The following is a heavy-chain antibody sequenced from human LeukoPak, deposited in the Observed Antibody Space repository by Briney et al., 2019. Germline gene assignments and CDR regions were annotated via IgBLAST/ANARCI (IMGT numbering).Heavy chain of an antibody. J-gene: IGHJ6*03. CDR2: ISSSSSTI. D-gene: IGHD6-13*01. V-gene: IGHV3-48*04. CDR3: ARGEGQLVQDYYYYYMDV. Sequence: GGSLRLSCAASGFTFSSYAMSWVRQAPGKGLEWVSYISSSSSTIYYADSVKGRFTISRDNAKNSLYLQMNSLRADDTAVYYCARGEGQLVQDYYYYYMDVWGKGTTVTVSS. CDR1: GFTFSSYA.